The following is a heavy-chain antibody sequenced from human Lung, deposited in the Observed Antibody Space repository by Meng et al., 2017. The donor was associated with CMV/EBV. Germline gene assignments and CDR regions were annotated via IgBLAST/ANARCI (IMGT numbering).Heavy chain of an antibody. J-gene: IGHJ6*02. V-gene: IGHV4-34*01. CDR3: ARGRGKPAAIYYYGRDV. CDR1: GGSFSGYY. Sequence: SETLSLTCAVYGGSFSGYYWSWIRQPPGKGLEWIGEINHSGSTNYNPSLKSRVTISVDTSKNQFSLKLSSVTAADTAVYYCARGRGKPAAIYYYGRDVWGQGTTVTVSS. CDR2: INHSGST. D-gene: IGHD2-2*02.